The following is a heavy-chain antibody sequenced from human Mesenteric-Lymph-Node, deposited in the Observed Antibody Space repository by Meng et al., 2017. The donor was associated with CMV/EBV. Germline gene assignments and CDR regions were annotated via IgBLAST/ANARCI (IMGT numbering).Heavy chain of an antibody. D-gene: IGHD1-26*01. CDR3: AKVSYSGSYGEDFDY. CDR2: IRYDGSNK. CDR1: GFTFSSYG. J-gene: IGHJ4*02. Sequence: GGSLRLSCAASGFTFSSYGMHWVRQAPGKGLEWVAFIRYDGSNKYYADSVKGRFTISRDNSKNTLYLQMNSLRAEDTAVYYCAKVSYSGSYGEDFDYWGQGTLVTVSS. V-gene: IGHV3-30*02.